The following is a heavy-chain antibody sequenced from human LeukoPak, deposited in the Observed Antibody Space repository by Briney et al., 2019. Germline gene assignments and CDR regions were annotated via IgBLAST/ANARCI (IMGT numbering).Heavy chain of an antibody. D-gene: IGHD3-9*01. V-gene: IGHV3-73*01. CDR1: GFTFSGSA. CDR3: TSLIDWLSDPPGMDV. Sequence: PGGSLRLSCAASGFTFSGSAMHWVRQASGKGLEWVGRIRAKADSYATAYAASVKGRFTISRDDSKNTAYLQMNSLKTEDTAVYYCTSLIDWLSDPPGMDVWGQGTTVTVSS. CDR2: IRAKADSYAT. J-gene: IGHJ6*02.